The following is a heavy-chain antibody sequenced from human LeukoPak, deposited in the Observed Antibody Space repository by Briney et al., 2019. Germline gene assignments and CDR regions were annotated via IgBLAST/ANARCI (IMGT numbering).Heavy chain of an antibody. Sequence: ASVKVSCKASGYTFTGYYMHWVRQAPGQGLEWVGWINPNSGGTNYAQKFQGRVTMTRDTSISTAYMEPSRLRSDDTAVYYCAREYYSDSSGPADTFDIWGQGTMVTVSS. CDR3: AREYYSDSSGPADTFDI. D-gene: IGHD3-22*01. CDR2: INPNSGGT. V-gene: IGHV1-2*02. CDR1: GYTFTGYY. J-gene: IGHJ3*02.